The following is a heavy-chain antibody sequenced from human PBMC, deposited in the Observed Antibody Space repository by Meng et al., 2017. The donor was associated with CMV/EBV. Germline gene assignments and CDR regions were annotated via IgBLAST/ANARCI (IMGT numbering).Heavy chain of an antibody. V-gene: IGHV3-21*01. J-gene: IGHJ3*02. CDR1: GFTFSSHT. CDR2: ISPSDTYI. D-gene: IGHD3-3*02. Sequence: GESLKISCAASGFTFSSHTMSWVRQAPGKGLEWVSSISPSDTYIYYADSVKGRFTISRDGAKDSLYLQINSLRAEDTAIYYCARMGTIFGVFITGNGGNALDIWGQGTMVTVSS. CDR3: ARMGTIFGVFITGNGGNALDI.